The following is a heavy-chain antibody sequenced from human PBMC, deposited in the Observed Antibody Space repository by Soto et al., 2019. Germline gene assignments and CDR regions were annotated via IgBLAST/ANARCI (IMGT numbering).Heavy chain of an antibody. CDR2: ISHSGTS. CDR3: ARVVLAITRGAFDA. D-gene: IGHD1-20*01. J-gene: IGHJ3*01. Sequence: QVQLQESGPGLVKPSGTLSLTCAVSGGSISSSHWWTWVRQSPGKGLEYIGEISHSGTSNSNPSLQSRVSLSVDKSKIRFSLTLTSVTAADTAVYYCARVVLAITRGAFDAWGQGTLVIVSS. V-gene: IGHV4-4*02. CDR1: GGSISSSHW.